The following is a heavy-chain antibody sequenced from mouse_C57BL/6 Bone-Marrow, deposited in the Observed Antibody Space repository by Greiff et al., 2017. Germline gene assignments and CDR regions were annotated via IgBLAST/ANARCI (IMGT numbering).Heavy chain of an antibody. J-gene: IGHJ4*01. CDR1: GFNIKDAY. Sequence: SGAELVRPGASVKLSCTASGFNIKDAYMHWVKQRPEQGLEWIGWIDPENGDTEYASKFQGKATITAETSSNTADLQLSSLTSEDTAVYYCTTPALGNAMDYWGQGTSVTVSS. CDR3: TTPALGNAMDY. CDR2: IDPENGDT. D-gene: IGHD4-1*01. V-gene: IGHV14-4*01.